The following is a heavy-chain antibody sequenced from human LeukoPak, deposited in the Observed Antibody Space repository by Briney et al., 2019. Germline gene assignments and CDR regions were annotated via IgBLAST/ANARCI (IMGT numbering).Heavy chain of an antibody. CDR1: GFPFSSYG. CDR2: ISSSGSTI. CDR3: AKDPRRYSRTGGYFDY. J-gene: IGHJ4*02. V-gene: IGHV3-48*04. D-gene: IGHD6-13*01. Sequence: GMSLRLSCAASGFPFSSYGMHWVRQAPGKGLEWVSYISSSGSTIYYADSVKGRFTISRDNAKNSLYLQMNSLRAEDTAVYYCAKDPRRYSRTGGYFDYWGQGTLVTVSS.